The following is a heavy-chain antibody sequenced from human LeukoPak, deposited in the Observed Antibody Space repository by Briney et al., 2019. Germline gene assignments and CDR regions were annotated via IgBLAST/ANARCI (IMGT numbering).Heavy chain of an antibody. J-gene: IGHJ4*02. D-gene: IGHD4-23*01. CDR2: ISGSGGRT. CDR1: GFTFSSYA. CDR3: AKGGSTVAWSYFDY. Sequence: GGSLTLSCAASGFTFSSYAMSWVRQAPGKGLEWVSAISGSGGRTYYADSVKGRFTISRDNAKNTLYLQMNSLRAEDTAVYYCAKGGSTVAWSYFDYWGQGTLVTVSS. V-gene: IGHV3-23*01.